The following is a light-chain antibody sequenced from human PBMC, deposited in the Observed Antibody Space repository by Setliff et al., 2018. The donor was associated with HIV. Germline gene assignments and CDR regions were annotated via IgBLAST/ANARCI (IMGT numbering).Light chain of an antibody. CDR2: EVT. J-gene: IGLJ1*01. Sequence: QSVLTQPASVSGSPGQSMTISCTGTNGDIGAYNYVSWYQQHPGKAPQLLIYEVTNRPSGVSSRFSGSKSGNTASLTVSRLQAEDEADYYCSSYAGSNSYVFGTGTKVTVL. V-gene: IGLV2-14*01. CDR3: SSYAGSNSYV. CDR1: NGDIGAYNY.